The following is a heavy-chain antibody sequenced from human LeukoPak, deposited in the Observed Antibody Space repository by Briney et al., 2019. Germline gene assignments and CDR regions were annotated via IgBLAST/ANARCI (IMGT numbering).Heavy chain of an antibody. CDR2: INAGNGNT. D-gene: IGHD6-13*01. Sequence: ASVKVSCKASGYTFTSYAMHWVCQAPGQSLEWMGWINAGNGNTKYSQKFQGRVTITRDTSASTAYMEPSSLRSEDTAVYYCARDGGSSWYFDYWGQGTLVTVSS. CDR3: ARDGGSSWYFDY. CDR1: GYTFTSYA. V-gene: IGHV1-3*01. J-gene: IGHJ4*02.